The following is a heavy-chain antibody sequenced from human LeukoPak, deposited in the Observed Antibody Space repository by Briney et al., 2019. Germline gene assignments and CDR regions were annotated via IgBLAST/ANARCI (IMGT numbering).Heavy chain of an antibody. CDR1: GGTFSSYA. D-gene: IGHD5-18*01. Sequence: WASVKVSCKASGGTFSSYAISWVRQAPGQGLEWMGRIIPILGIANYAQKFQGRVTITADKSTSTAYMELSSLRSEDTAVYYCARDSSPGYSYGYKEGSGVDYWGQGTLVTVSS. CDR3: ARDSSPGYSYGYKEGSGVDY. J-gene: IGHJ4*02. CDR2: IIPILGIA. V-gene: IGHV1-69*04.